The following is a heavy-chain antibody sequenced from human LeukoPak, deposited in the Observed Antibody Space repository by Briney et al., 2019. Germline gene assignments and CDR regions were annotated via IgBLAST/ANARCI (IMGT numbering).Heavy chain of an antibody. D-gene: IGHD3-10*01. CDR1: GYTLTELS. Sequence: ASVKVSCKVSGYTLTELSMHWVRQAPGKGLEWMGGFDPEDGETIYAQKFQGRVTITEDTSTDTAYMELSSLRSEDTAVYYCATQRGYYGSGNNWFDPWGQGTLVTVSS. J-gene: IGHJ5*02. CDR3: ATQRGYYGSGNNWFDP. V-gene: IGHV1-24*01. CDR2: FDPEDGET.